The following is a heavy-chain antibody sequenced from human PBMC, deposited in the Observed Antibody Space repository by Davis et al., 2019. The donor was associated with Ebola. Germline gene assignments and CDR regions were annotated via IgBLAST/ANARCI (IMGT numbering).Heavy chain of an antibody. CDR1: TFSSYW. D-gene: IGHD1-26*01. CDR3: ARGGEWELSYYFDY. V-gene: IGHV4-39*07. J-gene: IGHJ4*02. Sequence: TFSSYWMSWVRQAPGKGLELIASIYYSGSTYYNPSLKSRVTISVDTSKNQFSLKLSSVTAADTAVYYCARGGEWELSYYFDYWGQGTLVTVSS. CDR2: IYYSGST.